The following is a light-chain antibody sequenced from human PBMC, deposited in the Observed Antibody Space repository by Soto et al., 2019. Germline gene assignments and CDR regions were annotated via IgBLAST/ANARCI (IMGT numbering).Light chain of an antibody. CDR2: KAS. CDR3: QQYNSYPIT. J-gene: IGKJ5*01. CDR1: QTISTW. Sequence: DLQMTQSPSTLSASVGDRVTITCRASQTISTWLAWYQQKPGKAPKLLIYKASILESGVPSRFSGSGSGTEFTLTITSLQPEDFATYYCQQYNSYPITFGQGTRLEIK. V-gene: IGKV1-5*03.